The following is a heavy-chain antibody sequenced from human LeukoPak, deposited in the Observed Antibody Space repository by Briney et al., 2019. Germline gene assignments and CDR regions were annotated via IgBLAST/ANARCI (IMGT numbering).Heavy chain of an antibody. CDR1: GFTFSSYA. CDR2: ISGSGGST. D-gene: IGHD1-26*01. CDR3: ARATGSYYSLGY. Sequence: GSLRLSCAASGFTFSSYAMSWVRQAPGKGLEWVSAISGSGGSTSYADSVKGRFTVSRDNAKNTLYLQMNSLRAEDTAVYYCARATGSYYSLGYWGQGTLVTVSS. V-gene: IGHV3-23*01. J-gene: IGHJ4*02.